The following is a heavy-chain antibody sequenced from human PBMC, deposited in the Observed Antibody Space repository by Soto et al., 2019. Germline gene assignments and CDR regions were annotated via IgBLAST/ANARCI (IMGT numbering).Heavy chain of an antibody. CDR3: ARDGRIAAAGGTNWFDP. Sequence: QVQLVQSGAEVKKPGASVKVSCKASGYTFTGYYMHWVLQAPGQGLEWMGWINPNSGGTNYAQKFQGRVTMTRDTSISTAYMELSRLRADDTAVYYCARDGRIAAAGGTNWFDPWGQGTLVTVSS. V-gene: IGHV1-2*02. CDR2: INPNSGGT. J-gene: IGHJ5*02. D-gene: IGHD6-13*01. CDR1: GYTFTGYY.